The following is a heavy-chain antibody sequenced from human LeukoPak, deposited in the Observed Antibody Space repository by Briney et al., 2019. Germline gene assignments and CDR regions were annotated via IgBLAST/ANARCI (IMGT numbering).Heavy chain of an antibody. CDR1: GGSFSGYY. Sequence: SETLSLTCAVYGGSFSGYYWSWIRQPPGKGLEWIGEINHSGSTNYNPSLKSRVTISVDTSKNQFSLKLSSVTAADTAVYYCARDGGVGATRFDYWGQGTLVTVSS. J-gene: IGHJ4*02. D-gene: IGHD1-26*01. CDR3: ARDGGVGATRFDY. CDR2: INHSGST. V-gene: IGHV4-34*01.